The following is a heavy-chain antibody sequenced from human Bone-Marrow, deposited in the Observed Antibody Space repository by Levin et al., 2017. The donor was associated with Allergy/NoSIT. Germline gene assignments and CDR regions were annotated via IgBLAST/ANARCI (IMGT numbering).Heavy chain of an antibody. CDR1: GFTFSSYA. CDR3: ARVWTGTENFDY. Sequence: GKSLKISCAASGFTFSSYAMNWVRQAPGKGLEWVSAICGSLGCAYYADSVKGRFTISRDNSRNTLYLQMNSLRAEDTAVYYCARVWTGTENFDYWGQGTLVTVSS. V-gene: IGHV3-23*01. J-gene: IGHJ4*02. D-gene: IGHD1-7*01. CDR2: ICGSLGCA.